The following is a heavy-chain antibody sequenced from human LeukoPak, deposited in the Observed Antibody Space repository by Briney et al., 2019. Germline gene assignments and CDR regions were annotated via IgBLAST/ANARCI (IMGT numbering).Heavy chain of an antibody. J-gene: IGHJ4*02. D-gene: IGHD5-24*01. Sequence: GGSLRLSCAASGFTFSDYSMNWVRQAPGKGLEWISYIGIDSGNTNYADSVKGRFTISGDKAKNSLYLQMNSLRVEDTAVYCCARDYKYAFDNWGQGTLVTVSS. V-gene: IGHV3-48*01. CDR1: GFTFSDYS. CDR3: ARDYKYAFDN. CDR2: IGIDSGNT.